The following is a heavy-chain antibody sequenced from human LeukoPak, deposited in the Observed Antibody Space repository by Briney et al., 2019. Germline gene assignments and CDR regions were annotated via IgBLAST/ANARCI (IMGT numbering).Heavy chain of an antibody. V-gene: IGHV3-23*01. Sequence: GGSLRVSCAASGFTFSSYAMNWVRQAPGKGLEWVSAISGSGGITYNADSVKGRFTISRDNSKNTLYLQLNSLRAEDTAIYYCAKGAYSSSWYLYDYWGQGTLVTVSS. J-gene: IGHJ4*02. CDR2: ISGSGGIT. CDR3: AKGAYSSSWYLYDY. CDR1: GFTFSSYA. D-gene: IGHD6-13*01.